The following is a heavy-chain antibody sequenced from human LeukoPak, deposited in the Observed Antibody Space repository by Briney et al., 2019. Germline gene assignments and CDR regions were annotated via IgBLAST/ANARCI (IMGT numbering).Heavy chain of an antibody. CDR2: IYGGGST. CDR1: GFTVSSNY. D-gene: IGHD1-26*01. V-gene: IGHV3-53*01. J-gene: IGHJ4*02. Sequence: GGSLRLSCAASGFTVSSNYMSWVRQAPGKGQEWVSVIYGGGSTYYADSVKGRFTISRDNSRNTLYLQMNSLRAADTAVYYCAREASGSYFANWGQGTLVTVSS. CDR3: AREASGSYFAN.